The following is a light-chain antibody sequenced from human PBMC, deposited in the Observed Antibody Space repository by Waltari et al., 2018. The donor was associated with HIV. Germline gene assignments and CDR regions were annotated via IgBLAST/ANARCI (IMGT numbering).Light chain of an antibody. CDR1: SSNIGTTY. V-gene: IGLV1-47*01. J-gene: IGLJ1*01. Sequence: QSVLTQPPSASATPGQRVTISCSGSSSNIGTTYVFWYQQLPGTAPKLLIFRDNERPSGVPDRFSGSRSGTAASLVISGLQSEDEAEYYCAAWDDSLNGFYVFGSGTRVTVL. CDR3: AAWDDSLNGFYV. CDR2: RDN.